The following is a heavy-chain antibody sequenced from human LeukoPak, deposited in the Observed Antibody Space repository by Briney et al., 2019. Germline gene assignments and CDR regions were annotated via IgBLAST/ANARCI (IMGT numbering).Heavy chain of an antibody. D-gene: IGHD5-24*01. CDR3: AREAEMATSFDY. CDR1: GFTFSSYE. J-gene: IGHJ4*02. CDR2: ISSSGSTI. V-gene: IGHV3-48*03. Sequence: PGGSLRLSCAASGFTFSSYEMNWVRQAPGKGLEWVSYISSSGSTIYYADSVKGRFTISRDNAKNSLYLQMNSLRAEDTALYYCAREAEMATSFDYWGQGTLVTVSS.